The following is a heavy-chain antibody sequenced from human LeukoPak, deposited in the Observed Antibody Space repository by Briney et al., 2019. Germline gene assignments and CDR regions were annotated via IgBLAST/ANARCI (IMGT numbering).Heavy chain of an antibody. J-gene: IGHJ5*02. CDR1: GFTFSSYG. CDR3: AKGGPGFNWFDP. Sequence: GGSLRLSCAASGFTFSSYGMSWVCQAPGKGLEWVSAISGSGDSAYYADSVKGRFTISRDNSKNTLYLQVNSLRAEDTAVYYCAKGGPGFNWFDPWGQGTLVAVSS. V-gene: IGHV3-23*01. CDR2: ISGSGDSA.